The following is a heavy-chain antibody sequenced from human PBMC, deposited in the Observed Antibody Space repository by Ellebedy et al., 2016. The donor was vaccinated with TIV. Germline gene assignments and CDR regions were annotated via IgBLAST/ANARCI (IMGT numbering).Heavy chain of an antibody. D-gene: IGHD4-17*01. CDR3: ARQAHDYGLDY. V-gene: IGHV3-48*02. Sequence: GGSLRLXCAASGFIFSNFNINWVRQAPGKGLEWVAYISSSIGTIKYADSVKGRFTVSRDNAKKSLYLQMSSLRDEDTAVYYCARQAHDYGLDYWGQGTLVTVSS. J-gene: IGHJ4*02. CDR1: GFIFSNFN. CDR2: ISSSIGTI.